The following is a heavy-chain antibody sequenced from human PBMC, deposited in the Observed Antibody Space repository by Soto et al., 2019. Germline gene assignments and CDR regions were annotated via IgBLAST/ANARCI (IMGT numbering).Heavy chain of an antibody. D-gene: IGHD2-15*01. CDR3: ASVYCSGGSCYGIDY. CDR1: GYTFTSYY. CDR2: INPTSST. V-gene: IGHV1-46*01. J-gene: IGHJ4*02. Sequence: QVQLVQSGAEVKKPGASVKVSCKASGYTFTSYYMHWVRQAPGQGLEWMGIINPTSSTSYAQKFQGRVTMTRDTPTSTVYMELSSLRSEDTAVYYCASVYCSGGSCYGIDYWGQGTLVTVSS.